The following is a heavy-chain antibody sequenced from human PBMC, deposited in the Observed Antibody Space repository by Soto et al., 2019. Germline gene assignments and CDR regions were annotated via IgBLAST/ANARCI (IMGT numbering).Heavy chain of an antibody. CDR2: IYYSGNT. Sequence: QVQLQESGPGLVKPSQTLSLTCTVSGGSISSGAYYWSWIRQHPGKGLEWIGYIYYSGNTYYNPSLKSRVTISVDTSKNQFSLKLSSVTAAAAAVYYCARVGLRLGDYFDYWGQGTLVSVSS. J-gene: IGHJ4*02. V-gene: IGHV4-31*03. CDR1: GGSISSGAYY. D-gene: IGHD3-16*01. CDR3: ARVGLRLGDYFDY.